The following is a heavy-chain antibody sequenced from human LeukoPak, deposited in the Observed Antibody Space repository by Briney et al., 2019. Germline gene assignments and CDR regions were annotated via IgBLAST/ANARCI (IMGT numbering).Heavy chain of an antibody. CDR3: ARDRKRNTYYYDSSGYYYSGGAFDI. CDR2: IYYSGST. Sequence: SETLSLTCTVSGGSISSSSYYWGWIRQPPGKGLEWIGSIYYSGSTYYNPSLKSRVTISVDTSKNQFSLKLSSVTAADTAVYYCARDRKRNTYYYDSSGYYYSGGAFDIWGQGTMVTVSS. V-gene: IGHV4-39*07. CDR1: GGSISSSSYY. D-gene: IGHD3-22*01. J-gene: IGHJ3*02.